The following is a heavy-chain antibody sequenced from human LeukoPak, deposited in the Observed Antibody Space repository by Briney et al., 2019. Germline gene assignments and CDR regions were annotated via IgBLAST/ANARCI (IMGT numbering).Heavy chain of an antibody. V-gene: IGHV4-34*09. CDR1: GGSFSGYY. D-gene: IGHD4-17*01. CDR2: IYYSGST. J-gene: IGHJ4*02. Sequence: SETLSLTCAVYGGSFSGYYWSWIRQPPGKGLEWIGYIYYSGSTYYNPSLKSRVTISVDTSKNQFSLKLSSVTAADTAVYYCARANYGEIASEFDYWGQGTLVTVSS. CDR3: ARANYGEIASEFDY.